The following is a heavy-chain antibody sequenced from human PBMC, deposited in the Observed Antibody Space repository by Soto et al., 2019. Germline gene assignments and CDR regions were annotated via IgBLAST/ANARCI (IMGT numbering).Heavy chain of an antibody. CDR2: IYYSGST. CDR3: ARGGSSSSWFDP. Sequence: PSETLSLTCTVSGGSISSGGYYWSWIRQHPGKGLEWIGYIYYSGSTYYNPSLKSRVTISVDTSKNQFSLKLSSVTAADTAVYYCARGGSSSSWFDPWGQGTLVTVSS. J-gene: IGHJ5*02. D-gene: IGHD6-13*01. CDR1: GGSISSGGYY. V-gene: IGHV4-31*03.